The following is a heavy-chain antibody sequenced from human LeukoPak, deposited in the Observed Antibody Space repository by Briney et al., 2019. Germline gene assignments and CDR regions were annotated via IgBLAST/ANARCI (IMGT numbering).Heavy chain of an antibody. CDR2: VYYSGST. CDR1: GGSISSYY. J-gene: IGHJ4*02. D-gene: IGHD3-9*01. V-gene: IGHV4-59*01. Sequence: SETLSLTCTVSGGSISSYYWSWIRQPPGKGLEWIGYVYYSGSTNYSPSLNSRVTISIDTSKNKFSLKLTSVTAADTAVYYCARGVYDILTGYYEDYWGQGTLVTVSS. CDR3: ARGVYDILTGYYEDY.